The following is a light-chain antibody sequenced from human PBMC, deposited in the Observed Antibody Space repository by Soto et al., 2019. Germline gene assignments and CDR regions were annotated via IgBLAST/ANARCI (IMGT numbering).Light chain of an antibody. CDR1: QSVSNY. CDR3: QQRSNWPLP. J-gene: IGKJ4*01. CDR2: DAS. V-gene: IGKV3-11*01. Sequence: EIVLTQSPATLSLSPGERATLSCRASQSVSNYLAWYQQKPGQAPRLLIYDASNRANGIPARFSGSGSGTDFTLHISSLEPEDFAIYYCQQRSNWPLPFGGGTKVEIK.